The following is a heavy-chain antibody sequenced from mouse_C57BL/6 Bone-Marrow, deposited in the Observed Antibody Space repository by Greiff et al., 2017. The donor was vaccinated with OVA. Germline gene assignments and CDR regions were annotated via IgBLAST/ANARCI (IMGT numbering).Heavy chain of an antibody. CDR1: GIDFSRYW. V-gene: IGHV4-1*01. Sequence: EVKLMESGGGLVQPGGSLKLSCAASGIDFSRYWMSWVRRAPGKGLEWIGEINPDSSTINYAPSLKDKFIISRDNAKNTLYLQMSKVRSEDTALYYCASPIYYYGSSYWGQGTSVTVSS. J-gene: IGHJ4*01. D-gene: IGHD1-1*01. CDR3: ASPIYYYGSSY. CDR2: INPDSSTI.